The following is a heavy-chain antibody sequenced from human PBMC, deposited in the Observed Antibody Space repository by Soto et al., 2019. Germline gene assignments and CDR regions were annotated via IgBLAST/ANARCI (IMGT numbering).Heavy chain of an antibody. Sequence: SGPTLVNPTQTLTLTCTFSGFSLSTSGMCVSWIRQPPGKALEWLARIDWDDDKYYSTSLKTRLTISKDTSKNQVVLTMTNMDPVDTATYYCARRRRSSTSYYYMDVWGKGTTVTVSS. J-gene: IGHJ6*03. V-gene: IGHV2-70*11. CDR2: IDWDDDK. D-gene: IGHD2-2*01. CDR1: GFSLSTSGMC. CDR3: ARRRRSSTSYYYMDV.